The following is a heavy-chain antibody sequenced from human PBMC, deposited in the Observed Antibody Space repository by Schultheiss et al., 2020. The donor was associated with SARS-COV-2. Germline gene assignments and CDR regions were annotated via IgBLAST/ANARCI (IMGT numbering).Heavy chain of an antibody. J-gene: IGHJ6*02. D-gene: IGHD6-19*01. CDR1: GGSISSGGYY. V-gene: IGHV4-31*03. Sequence: SETLSLTCTVSGGSISSGGYYWSWIRQHPGKGLEWIGYIYYSGSTYYNPSLKSRVTISVDTSKNQFSLKLSSVTAADTAVYYCARVGEQWLGDYYYYGMDVWGQGTTVTVSS. CDR3: ARVGEQWLGDYYYYGMDV. CDR2: IYYSGST.